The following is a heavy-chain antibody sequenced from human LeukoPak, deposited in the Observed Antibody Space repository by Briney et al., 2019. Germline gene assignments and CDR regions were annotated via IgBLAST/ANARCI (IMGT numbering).Heavy chain of an antibody. Sequence: SETLSLTCTVSGGSISSGSYYWSWIRQPAGKGLEWIGRIYTSGSTNYNPSLKSRVTISVDTSKNQFSLKLSSVTAADTAVYYCAREPSGSYYLDYWGQGTLVTVSS. CDR2: IYTSGST. CDR1: GGSISSGSYY. J-gene: IGHJ4*02. CDR3: AREPSGSYYLDY. D-gene: IGHD1-26*01. V-gene: IGHV4-61*02.